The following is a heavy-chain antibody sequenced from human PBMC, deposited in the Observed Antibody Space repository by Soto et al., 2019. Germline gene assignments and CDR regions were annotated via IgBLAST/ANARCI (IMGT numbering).Heavy chain of an antibody. CDR2: IDHSGSA. Sequence: QVQLRESGPGLVRPSQTLSLTCAVSTGSIRSGDYYWTWIRQPPGKGLEWIAYIDHSGSAYYNPSLKTRATISLDTSNQEFSLKLSSVAAADTAVYFCAGELGTFYFEHWGQGTLVTVSS. D-gene: IGHD7-27*01. CDR3: AGELGTFYFEH. V-gene: IGHV4-30-4*01. CDR1: TGSIRSGDYY. J-gene: IGHJ4*02.